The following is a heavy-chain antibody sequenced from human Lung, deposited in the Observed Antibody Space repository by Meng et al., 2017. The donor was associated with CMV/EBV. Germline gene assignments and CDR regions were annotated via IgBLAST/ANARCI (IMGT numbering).Heavy chain of an antibody. V-gene: IGHV4-59*01. D-gene: IGHD2-21*02. Sequence: LTLXCNISGDSMANFYWTWIRHRPGKGQEWVGSVFHTGDTKYNSSLTGPLTLSVDTSRKQVSLRLVSLNTADTATYYCARGSSCVDGVCYDDHNYFGTXGQGXLVTVSS. CDR1: GDSMANFY. CDR3: ARGSSCVDGVCYDDHNYFGT. CDR2: VFHTGDT. J-gene: IGHJ5*02.